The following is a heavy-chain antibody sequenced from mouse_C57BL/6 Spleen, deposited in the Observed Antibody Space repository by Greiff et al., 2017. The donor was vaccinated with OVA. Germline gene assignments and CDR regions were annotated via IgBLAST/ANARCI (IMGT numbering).Heavy chain of an antibody. V-gene: IGHV1-15*01. D-gene: IGHD3-3*01. J-gene: IGHJ3*01. CDR3: TRLGQAY. Sequence: QVHVKQSGAELVRPGASVTLSCKASGYTFTDYEMHWVKQTPVHGLEWIGAIDPETGGTAYNQKFKGKAILTADKSSSTAYMELRSLTSEDSAVYYCTRLGQAYWGQGTLVTVSA. CDR1: GYTFTDYE. CDR2: IDPETGGT.